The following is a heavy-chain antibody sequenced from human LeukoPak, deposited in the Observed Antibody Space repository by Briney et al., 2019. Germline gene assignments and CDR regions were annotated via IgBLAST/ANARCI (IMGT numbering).Heavy chain of an antibody. CDR2: IYYSGST. Sequence: PSETLSLTCTVSGSSISSSSYYWGWIRQPPGKGLEWIGSIYYSGSTYYNPSLKSRVTISVDTSKNQFSLKLSSVTAADTAVYYCARGYKYYMDVWGKGTTVTVSS. V-gene: IGHV4-39*07. D-gene: IGHD1-1*01. CDR1: GSSISSSSYY. J-gene: IGHJ6*03. CDR3: ARGYKYYMDV.